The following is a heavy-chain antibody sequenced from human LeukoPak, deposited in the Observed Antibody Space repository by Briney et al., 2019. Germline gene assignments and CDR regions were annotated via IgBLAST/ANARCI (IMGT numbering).Heavy chain of an antibody. V-gene: IGHV3-66*02. CDR2: IYRGGDT. J-gene: IGHJ4*02. Sequence: PGGSLRLSCAASGFTVSSNYMTWVRQAPEKGLKWVSVIYRGGDTFYADSVKGRFTISRDNSKNTLYLQMNSLRAEDTAVYYCARGPYDSRGYWQYYYDYWGQGTLVTVSS. CDR3: ARGPYDSRGYWQYYYDY. CDR1: GFTVSSNY. D-gene: IGHD3-22*01.